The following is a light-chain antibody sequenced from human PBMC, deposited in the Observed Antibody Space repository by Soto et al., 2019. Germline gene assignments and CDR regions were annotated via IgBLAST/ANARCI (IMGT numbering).Light chain of an antibody. V-gene: IGKV4-1*01. Sequence: DIVMTQSPDSLAVSLGERATINCKSSQSVLSSSNNKNYLAWYQQKPGQPPKLLIYWASSRQSGVPDRSXGSGSGTDFTLTISSLQAEDVAVYYCQQYYSTLSFSFGPGTRVDIK. CDR2: WAS. J-gene: IGKJ3*01. CDR3: QQYYSTLSFS. CDR1: QSVLSSSNNKNY.